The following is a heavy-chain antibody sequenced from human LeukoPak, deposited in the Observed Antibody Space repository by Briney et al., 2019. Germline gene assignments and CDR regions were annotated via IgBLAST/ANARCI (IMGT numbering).Heavy chain of an antibody. V-gene: IGHV3-53*01. Sequence: GGSLRLSCTASGFTVSSNYMSWVRQAPGKGLEWVSVIYSGGSTYYADSVKGRFTISRDNSKNTLYLQMNSLRAEDTAVYYCARDGRRGYYDSSGYDWGQGTLVTVSS. CDR3: ARDGRRGYYDSSGYD. D-gene: IGHD3-22*01. CDR1: GFTVSSNY. J-gene: IGHJ4*02. CDR2: IYSGGST.